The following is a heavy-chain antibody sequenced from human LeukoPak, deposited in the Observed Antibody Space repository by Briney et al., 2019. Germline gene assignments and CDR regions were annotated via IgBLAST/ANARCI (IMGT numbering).Heavy chain of an antibody. CDR1: GSSISSYY. CDR2: IYYSGST. J-gene: IGHJ3*02. CDR3: ARENLDAFDI. V-gene: IGHV4-59*01. Sequence: MTSETLSLTCTVSGSSISSYYWSWIRQPPGKGLEWIGYIYYSGSTNYNPSLKSRVTISVDTSKNQFSLKLSSVTAADTAVYYCARENLDAFDIWGQGTMVTVSS.